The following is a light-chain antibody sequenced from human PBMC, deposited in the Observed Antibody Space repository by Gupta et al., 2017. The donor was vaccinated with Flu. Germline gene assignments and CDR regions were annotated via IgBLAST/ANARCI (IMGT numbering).Light chain of an antibody. CDR2: RDN. CDR1: TYTTGSNT. V-gene: IGLV1-44*01. Sequence: QSVLTQSPSASGTPGQTVIISCSGGTYTTGSNTVNWYQHLPGTAPRLLIYRDNQRPSGVPDRFSGSKSGTSVSPAISGLQSGDEADYYCATWDDSRRGWVFGGGTKLTVL. J-gene: IGLJ3*02. CDR3: ATWDDSRRGWV.